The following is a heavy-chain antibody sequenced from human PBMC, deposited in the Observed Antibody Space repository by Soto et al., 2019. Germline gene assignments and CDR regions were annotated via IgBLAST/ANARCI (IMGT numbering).Heavy chain of an antibody. Sequence: SQTLSLTCAISGDSVSSNSAAWNWIRQSPSRGLEWLGRTYYRSKWYNDYAVSVKSRITINPDTSKNQFSLQLNSVTPEDTAVYYCARDLDGSIAVASLYYSGMDVWGQGTTVTVSS. CDR3: ARDLDGSIAVASLYYSGMDV. D-gene: IGHD6-19*01. J-gene: IGHJ6*02. CDR1: GDSVSSNSAA. V-gene: IGHV6-1*01. CDR2: TYYRSKWYN.